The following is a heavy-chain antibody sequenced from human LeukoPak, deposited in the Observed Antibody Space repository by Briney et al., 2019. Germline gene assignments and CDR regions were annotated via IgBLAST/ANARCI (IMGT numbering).Heavy chain of an antibody. V-gene: IGHV4-34*01. J-gene: IGHJ4*02. CDR2: INHSGST. Sequence: PSETLSLTCAVYGGSFSGYYWSWIRQPPGKGLEWIGEINHSGSTNYNPSLKSRVTISVDTSKNQFSLRLNSVTAADTAVYYCARGFRGDNFDYWGQGTLVTVSS. D-gene: IGHD7-27*01. CDR1: GGSFSGYY. CDR3: ARGFRGDNFDY.